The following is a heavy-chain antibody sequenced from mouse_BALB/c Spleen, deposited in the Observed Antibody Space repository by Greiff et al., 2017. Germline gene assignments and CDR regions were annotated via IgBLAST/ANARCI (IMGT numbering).Heavy chain of an antibody. CDR1: GFTFSSFG. J-gene: IGHJ4*01. D-gene: IGHD2-3*01. CDR3: ARDGYYDCYAMDY. CDR2: ISSGSSTI. V-gene: IGHV5-17*02. Sequence: EVQRVESGGGLVQPGGSRKLSCAASGFTFSSFGMHWVRQAPEKGLEWVAYISSGSSTIYYADTVKGRFTISRDNPKNTLFLQMTSLRSEDTAMYYCARDGYYDCYAMDYWGQGTSVTVSS.